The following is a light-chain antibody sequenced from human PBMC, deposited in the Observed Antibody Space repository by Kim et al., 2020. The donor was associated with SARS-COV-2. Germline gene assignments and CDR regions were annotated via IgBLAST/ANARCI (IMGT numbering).Light chain of an antibody. CDR2: GAS. J-gene: IGKJ4*01. Sequence: ASEGDRVTLTCRASQGISHYLAWYQQKPGKVPQLLIYGASTLQSGVPSRFSGSGSGTDFTLTISSLQPEDVATYYCQKYDTAPLTFGGGTKVDIK. V-gene: IGKV1-27*01. CDR1: QGISHY. CDR3: QKYDTAPLT.